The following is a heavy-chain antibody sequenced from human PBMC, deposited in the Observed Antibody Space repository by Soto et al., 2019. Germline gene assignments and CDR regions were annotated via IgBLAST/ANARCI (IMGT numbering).Heavy chain of an antibody. D-gene: IGHD2-2*01. Sequence: SETLSLTCAVYGGSFSGYYWSWIRQPPGKGLEWIGEINHSGSTNYNPSPKSRVTISVDTSKNQFSLKLSSVTAADTAVYYCARVSSNSGHGVGKWFDPWGQGTLVTVSS. CDR2: INHSGST. CDR1: GGSFSGYY. CDR3: ARVSSNSGHGVGKWFDP. V-gene: IGHV4-34*01. J-gene: IGHJ5*02.